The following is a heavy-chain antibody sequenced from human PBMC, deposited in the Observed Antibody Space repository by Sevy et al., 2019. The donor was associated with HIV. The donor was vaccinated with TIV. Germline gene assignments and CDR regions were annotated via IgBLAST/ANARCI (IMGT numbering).Heavy chain of an antibody. D-gene: IGHD2-21*01. CDR3: VKEGGGEGGDH. J-gene: IGHJ4*02. V-gene: IGHV3-30*02. CDR2: IQYDGSNK. Sequence: GGSLRLSCAASGFSFSSYGMHWVRQAPGKGLEWMSYIQYDGSNKDYADSVKGRFTISRDNSKNTLYRQMNSLGVEDTAVFYCVKEGGGEGGDHWGQGTLVTVSS. CDR1: GFSFSSYG.